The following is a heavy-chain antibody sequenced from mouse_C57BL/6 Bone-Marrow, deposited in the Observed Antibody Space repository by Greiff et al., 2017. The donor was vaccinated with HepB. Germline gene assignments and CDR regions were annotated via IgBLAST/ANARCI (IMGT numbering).Heavy chain of an antibody. CDR3: ARQGITTANWYFDV. D-gene: IGHD1-2*01. Sequence: EVKLMESGGGLVQPGGSLKLSCAASGFTFSDYYMYWVRQTPEKRLEWVAYISNGGGSTYYPDTVKGRFTISRDNAKNTLYLQMSRLKSEDTAMYYGARQGITTANWYFDVWGTGTTVTVSS. CDR2: ISNGGGST. V-gene: IGHV5-12*01. CDR1: GFTFSDYY. J-gene: IGHJ1*03.